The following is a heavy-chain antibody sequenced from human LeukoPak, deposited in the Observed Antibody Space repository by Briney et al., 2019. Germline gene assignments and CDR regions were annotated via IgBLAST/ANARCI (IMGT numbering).Heavy chain of an antibody. D-gene: IGHD2-2*01. CDR1: GGSISSYY. CDR2: IYYSGST. CDR3: ARGFSDALTHYYYYGMDV. J-gene: IGHJ6*02. Sequence: SETLSLTRTVSGGSISSYYWSWIRQPPGKGLEWIGYIYYSGSTNYNPSLKSRVTISVDTSKNQFSLKLRSVTAADTAVYYCARGFSDALTHYYYYGMDVWGQGTTVTVSS. V-gene: IGHV4-59*01.